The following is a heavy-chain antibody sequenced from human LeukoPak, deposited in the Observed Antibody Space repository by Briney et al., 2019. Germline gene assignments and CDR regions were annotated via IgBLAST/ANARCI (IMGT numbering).Heavy chain of an antibody. CDR2: MNPNSGNT. CDR3: ARHYYDSSGYDY. Sequence: ASVKVSCKASGYTFTSYGISWVRQATGQGLEWMGWMNPNSGNTGYAQKFQGRVTMTRNTSISTAYMELSSLRSEDTAVYYCARHYYDSSGYDYWGQGTLVTVSS. V-gene: IGHV1-8*02. D-gene: IGHD3-22*01. J-gene: IGHJ4*02. CDR1: GYTFTSYG.